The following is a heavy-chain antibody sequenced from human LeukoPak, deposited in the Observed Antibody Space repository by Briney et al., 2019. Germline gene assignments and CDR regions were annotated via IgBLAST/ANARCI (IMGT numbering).Heavy chain of an antibody. Sequence: PGGSLRLSCAASGFTFSSYWMSWVRQAPGKGLEWVASIKQDGSEKYYVDSVKGRFTISRDNSKNTLYLQMNSLRAEDTAVYYCARDPTLDTAMVTDYWGQGTLVTVSS. J-gene: IGHJ4*02. V-gene: IGHV3-7*01. CDR1: GFTFSSYW. D-gene: IGHD5-18*01. CDR3: ARDPTLDTAMVTDY. CDR2: IKQDGSEK.